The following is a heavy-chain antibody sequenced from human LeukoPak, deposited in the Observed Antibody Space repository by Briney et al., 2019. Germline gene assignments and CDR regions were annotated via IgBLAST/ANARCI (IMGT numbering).Heavy chain of an antibody. CDR2: IWYDGSNK. Sequence: GGSLRLSCAASGFTFSSYGMHWVRQAPGKGLEWAAVIWYDGSNKYYADSVKGRFTISRDNSKNTPYLQMNSLRAEDTAVYYCARLNARDYYFDYWGQGTLVTVSS. J-gene: IGHJ4*02. CDR1: GFTFSSYG. CDR3: ARLNARDYYFDY. V-gene: IGHV3-33*01.